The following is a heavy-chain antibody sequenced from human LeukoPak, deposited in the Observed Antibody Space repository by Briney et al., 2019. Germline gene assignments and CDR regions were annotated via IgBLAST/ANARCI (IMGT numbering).Heavy chain of an antibody. V-gene: IGHV3-15*01. CDR3: GRDSNWSFDY. CDR2: IRSNTDGGTT. J-gene: IGHJ4*02. CDR1: GFTFINAW. Sequence: GGSLRLSCAASGFTFINAWMTWVRQAPGKGLEWVGRIRSNTDGGTTDYAAPVKGRFTISRDDSKSIAYLQMNSLTTEDTAVYYCGRDSNWSFDYWGQGTLVTVSS. D-gene: IGHD1-20*01.